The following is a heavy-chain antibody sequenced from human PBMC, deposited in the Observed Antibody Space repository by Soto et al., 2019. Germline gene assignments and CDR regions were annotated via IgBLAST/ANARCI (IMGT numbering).Heavy chain of an antibody. CDR2: IYYSGST. Sequence: SETLSLTCTVSGGSISSYYWSWIRQPPGKGLEWIGYIYYSGSTNYNASLKSRVTISVDTSKNQFSLKLSSVTASDTAVYYCARDNGYSYGYTLDHWGQGTLVTVSS. CDR3: ARDNGYSYGYTLDH. CDR1: GGSISSYY. D-gene: IGHD5-18*01. J-gene: IGHJ4*02. V-gene: IGHV4-59*01.